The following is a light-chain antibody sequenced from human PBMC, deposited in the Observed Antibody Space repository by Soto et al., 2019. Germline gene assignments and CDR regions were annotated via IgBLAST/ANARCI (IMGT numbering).Light chain of an antibody. V-gene: IGKV1-17*03. CDR1: QVISNS. CDR3: LRYNTPPLT. CDR2: ASS. Sequence: DIQMTQSPSAMSASVGDRVTITCRASQVISNSLAWFQQRPGKVPERLIYASSTLQSGVPSRFSGSGSGTEFTLTISSLQPEDFATYYCLRYNTPPLTFGGGTKVEIK. J-gene: IGKJ4*01.